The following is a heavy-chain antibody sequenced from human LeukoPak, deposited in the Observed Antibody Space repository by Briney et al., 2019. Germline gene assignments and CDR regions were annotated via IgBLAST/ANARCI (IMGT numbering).Heavy chain of an antibody. D-gene: IGHD4-17*01. J-gene: IGHJ4*02. Sequence: GGSPRLSCAASGFTFSSYSMNWVRQAPGRGLEWVSTISAGVGSTNYADSVKGRFTISRDNSDNTVYLQMNSLRAEDTAVYYCAKDVYGDYGGLVYWGQGTLVTVFS. CDR1: GFTFSSYS. CDR2: ISAGVGST. CDR3: AKDVYGDYGGLVY. V-gene: IGHV3-23*01.